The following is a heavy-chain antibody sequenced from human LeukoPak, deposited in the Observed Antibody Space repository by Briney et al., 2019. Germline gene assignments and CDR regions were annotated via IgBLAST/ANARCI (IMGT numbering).Heavy chain of an antibody. CDR3: ARSVAGSSWFDP. Sequence: GGSLRLSCAASGFTFNSYWMVWFRQAPGKGLVWVSCINPDGSWTLHADSVKGRFAISRDYARNTLYLQMNSLRAGDTAVYYCARSVAGSSWFDPWGQGTLVTVSS. J-gene: IGHJ5*02. CDR1: GFTFNSYW. V-gene: IGHV3-74*01. CDR2: INPDGSWT. D-gene: IGHD6-19*01.